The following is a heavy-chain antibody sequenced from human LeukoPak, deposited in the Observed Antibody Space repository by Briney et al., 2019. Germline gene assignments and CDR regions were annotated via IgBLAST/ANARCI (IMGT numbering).Heavy chain of an antibody. D-gene: IGHD1-1*01. V-gene: IGHV3-7*01. CDR1: GFTLTNHW. CDR3: AEGTTG. Sequence: GRSLRLSCALSGFTLTNHWISWVRQAPGKGLEWVANINQDGSEKFYVDSVKGRFTISRDNAKNSLYLQMNSLRAEDTAVYYCAEGTTGWGQGTLVTVSS. J-gene: IGHJ4*02. CDR2: INQDGSEK.